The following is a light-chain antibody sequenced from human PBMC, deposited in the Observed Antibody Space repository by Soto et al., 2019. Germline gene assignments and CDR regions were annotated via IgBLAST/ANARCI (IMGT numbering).Light chain of an antibody. CDR3: SSWDDSLNVVV. J-gene: IGLJ2*01. CDR2: NDD. V-gene: IGLV1-44*01. CDR1: SSTIGGNT. Sequence: QSALAQSPSASGTPGQRVTISCSGSSSTIGGNTVNWYQQLPGTAPKLLIYNDDERPSGVPDRFTGSKSGTSSSLAISGLQSDDEADYYCSSWDDSLNVVVFGGGTQLTVL.